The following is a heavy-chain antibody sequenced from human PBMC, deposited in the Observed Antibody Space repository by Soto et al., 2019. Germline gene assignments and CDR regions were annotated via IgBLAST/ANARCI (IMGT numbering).Heavy chain of an antibody. Sequence: PGGSLRLSCAASGFTFSSYAMSWVRQAPGKGLEWVSAISGSGGSTYYADSVKGRFTISRDNSKNTLYLQMNSLRAEDTAVYYCATTPSLPDLTRLRPYYYYGMDVWGQGTTVTVSS. J-gene: IGHJ6*02. V-gene: IGHV3-23*01. CDR3: ATTPSLPDLTRLRPYYYYGMDV. D-gene: IGHD3-9*01. CDR1: GFTFSSYA. CDR2: ISGSGGST.